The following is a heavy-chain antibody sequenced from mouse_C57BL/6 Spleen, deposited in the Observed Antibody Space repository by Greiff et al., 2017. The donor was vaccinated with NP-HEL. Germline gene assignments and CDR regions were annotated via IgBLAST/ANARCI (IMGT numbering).Heavy chain of an antibody. CDR1: GYTFTSYW. CDR2: IDPSDSET. J-gene: IGHJ2*01. D-gene: IGHD2-2*01. Sequence: QVQLQQPGAELVRPGSSVKLSCKASGYTFTSYWMHWVKQRPIQGLEWIGNIDPSDSETHYNQKFKDKATLTVDKSSSTAYMQLRSLTSEDSAVYYCAKEGGYDGGFDYWGQGTTLTVSS. V-gene: IGHV1-52*01. CDR3: AKEGGYDGGFDY.